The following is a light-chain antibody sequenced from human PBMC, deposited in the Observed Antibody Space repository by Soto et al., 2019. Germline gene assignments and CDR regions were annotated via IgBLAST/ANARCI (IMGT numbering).Light chain of an antibody. Sequence: EFVLTQAAGALSLSPGERATLSCKASQTVRNNYLAWYQQKPGQAPRLLIYDASSRATGIPDRFSGGGSGTDFTLTISRLEPEDFAVYYCQQYGSSPLISFGQGTRLEI. CDR3: QQYGSSPLIS. J-gene: IGKJ5*01. CDR1: QTVRNNY. V-gene: IGKV3-20*01. CDR2: DAS.